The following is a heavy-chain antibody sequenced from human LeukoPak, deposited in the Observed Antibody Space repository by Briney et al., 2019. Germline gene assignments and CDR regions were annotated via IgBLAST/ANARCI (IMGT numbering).Heavy chain of an antibody. J-gene: IGHJ4*02. D-gene: IGHD2-8*01. Sequence: ASVKVSCKASGYTFTGYYMHWVRQAPGQGLEWMGWINPNSGGTNYAQKFPGRVPMTRDTSISTAYMALSRLGSDDTAVYYCARAYLYEADYWGQGTLVTVSS. V-gene: IGHV1-2*02. CDR2: INPNSGGT. CDR1: GYTFTGYY. CDR3: ARAYLYEADY.